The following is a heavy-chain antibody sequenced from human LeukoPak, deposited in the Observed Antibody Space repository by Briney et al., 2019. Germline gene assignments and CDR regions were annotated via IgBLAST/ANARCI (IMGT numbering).Heavy chain of an antibody. CDR3: ARGNILTGYCFDF. V-gene: IGHV4-34*01. CDR1: GGSITVYY. Sequence: PSETLSLTCAVYGGSITVYYWSWIRQTPGRGLEWVGEIHYTGSTSYNPSLKSRATISTDTSKNQFSLRLSSVPAADTAVYYCARGNILTGYCFDFWGQGALVTVSS. J-gene: IGHJ4*02. D-gene: IGHD3-9*01. CDR2: IHYTGST.